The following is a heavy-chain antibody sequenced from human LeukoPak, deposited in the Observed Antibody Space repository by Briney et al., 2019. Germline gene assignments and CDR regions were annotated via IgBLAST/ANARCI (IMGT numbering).Heavy chain of an antibody. V-gene: IGHV3-48*04. CDR3: ATAHEYYDILTGYPH. CDR2: ISSSSSTI. Sequence: GGSLRLSCSASGFTFSSHSMNWVRQAPGKGLEWVSYISSSSSTIYYADSVKGRFTISRDNAKNSLYLQMNSLRAEDTAVYYCATAHEYYDILTGYPHWGQGTLVTVSS. CDR1: GFTFSSHS. D-gene: IGHD3-9*01. J-gene: IGHJ4*02.